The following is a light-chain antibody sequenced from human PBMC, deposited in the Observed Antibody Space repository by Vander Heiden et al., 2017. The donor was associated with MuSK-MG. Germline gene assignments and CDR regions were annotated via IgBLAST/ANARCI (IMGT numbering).Light chain of an antibody. V-gene: IGKV1-33*01. CDR2: DAS. Sequence: DIQMTQSPSSLSASVGDRVTITCQASQDISNYLNWYQQKPGKAPKLLIYDASNFETGVPSRFSGSGSGTDFTFTISSLQPEDIATYYCQQYEYLPPGCSFGQGTKLEIK. J-gene: IGKJ2*04. CDR1: QDISNY. CDR3: QQYEYLPPGCS.